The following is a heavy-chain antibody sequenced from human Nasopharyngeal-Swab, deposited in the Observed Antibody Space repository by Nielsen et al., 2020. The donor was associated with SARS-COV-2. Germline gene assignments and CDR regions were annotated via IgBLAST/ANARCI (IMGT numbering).Heavy chain of an antibody. Sequence: WIRQPPGKGLEWVSSISSSSSYIYYADSVKGRFTISRDNAKNSLYLQMNSLRSEDTAVYYCARGDYSSSWDRSYYGMDVWGQGTTVTVSS. J-gene: IGHJ6*02. CDR3: ARGDYSSSWDRSYYGMDV. CDR2: ISSSSSYI. V-gene: IGHV3-21*01. D-gene: IGHD6-13*01.